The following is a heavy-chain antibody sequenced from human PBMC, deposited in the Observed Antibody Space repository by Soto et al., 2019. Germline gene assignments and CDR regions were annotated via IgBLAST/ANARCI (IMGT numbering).Heavy chain of an antibody. V-gene: IGHV3-53*04. CDR1: GFTVSSNY. CDR3: ARYLKNDYGDYVGAFDI. Sequence: GGSLRLSCAASGFTVSSNYMSWVRQAPGKGLEWVSVIYSGGSTYYADSVKGRFTISRHNSKNTLYLQMNSLRAEDTAVYYCARYLKNDYGDYVGAFDIWGQGTMVTVSS. D-gene: IGHD4-17*01. CDR2: IYSGGST. J-gene: IGHJ3*02.